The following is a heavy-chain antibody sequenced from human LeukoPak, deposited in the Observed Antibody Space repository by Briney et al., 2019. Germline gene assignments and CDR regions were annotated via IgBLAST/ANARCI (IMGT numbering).Heavy chain of an antibody. CDR2: ISASGGRT. Sequence: GGSLRLSCVASGFTFSSYAMNWVRQAPGKGLECVSVISASGGRTYYADSVKGRFTISRDTSKNTLYLQMNTLRAEDTAVYYCAKGGLYDFWNGYFDYWGQGTLVTVSS. V-gene: IGHV3-23*01. CDR3: AKGGLYDFWNGYFDY. CDR1: GFTFSSYA. D-gene: IGHD3-3*01. J-gene: IGHJ4*02.